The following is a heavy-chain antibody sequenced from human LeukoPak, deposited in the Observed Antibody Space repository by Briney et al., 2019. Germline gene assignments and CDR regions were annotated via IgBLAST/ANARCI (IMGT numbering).Heavy chain of an antibody. V-gene: IGHV4-34*01. CDR3: ARGHSSSPKPRYFDL. CDR2: INHSGST. Sequence: PSETLSLTCAVYGGSFSGYYWSWIRQPPGKGLEWIGEINHSGSTNYNPSLKSRVTISVDTSKNQFSLKLSSVTAADTAVYYCARGHSSSPKPRYFDLWGRGTLVTVSS. J-gene: IGHJ2*01. CDR1: GGSFSGYY. D-gene: IGHD6-6*01.